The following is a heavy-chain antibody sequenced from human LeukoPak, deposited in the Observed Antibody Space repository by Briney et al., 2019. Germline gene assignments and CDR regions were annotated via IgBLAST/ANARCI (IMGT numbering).Heavy chain of an antibody. CDR1: GFTITTYT. Sequence: GGSLRLSCAASGFTITTYTISWVSQTRAKGLEWVSAISGSATSTYYADSVKGRFTISRDNSKNTLHLQMSSLRAEDTAIYYCAREYKRPATGTLGFDIWGPGTMVTVSS. V-gene: IGHV3-23*01. CDR3: AREYKRPATGTLGFDI. CDR2: ISGSATST. J-gene: IGHJ3*02. D-gene: IGHD1-1*01.